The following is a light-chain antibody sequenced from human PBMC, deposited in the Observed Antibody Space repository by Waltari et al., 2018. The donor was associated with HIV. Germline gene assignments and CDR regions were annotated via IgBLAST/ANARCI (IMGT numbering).Light chain of an antibody. CDR3: SSYTSSSVV. Sequence: SPLTHPASVSGSPGPWITSPCTGTRRDVGGYHCVSWYQQQPDKAPKLMIYEVSNRPSWVSNRFSGCKSGNTASLTISGRQAEDDADYYCSSYTSSSVVFGGGTKLTVL. V-gene: IGLV2-14*01. CDR1: RRDVGGYHC. J-gene: IGLJ2*01. CDR2: EVS.